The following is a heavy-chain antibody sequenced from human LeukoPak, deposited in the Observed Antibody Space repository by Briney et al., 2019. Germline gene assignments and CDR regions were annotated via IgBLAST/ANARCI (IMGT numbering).Heavy chain of an antibody. V-gene: IGHV3-66*01. CDR2: IYSGGST. CDR3: ATDRGYCSGGRCLSYYHGMDV. CDR1: GFTVSSNY. J-gene: IGHJ6*02. Sequence: GGSLRLSCAASGFTVSSNYMTWVRQAPGKRLEWVSVIYSGGSTYYADSVKGRFTISRDNSKNTLYLQMNNLRAEDTAVYYCATDRGYCSGGRCLSYYHGMDVWGQGTTVTVSS. D-gene: IGHD2-15*01.